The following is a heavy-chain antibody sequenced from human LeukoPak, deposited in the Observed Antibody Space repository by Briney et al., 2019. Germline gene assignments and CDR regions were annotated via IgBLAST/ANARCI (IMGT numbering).Heavy chain of an antibody. Sequence: GGSLRLSCEASGFIFSNYWMSWVRQAPGKGPEWVANMKQDGSEKFYMDSVKGRFTISRGNANNSLYLQMNNLSAEDTAVYYCARVVGLTGYSSTWYSGYYYYMDVWGKGTTVTVSS. CDR1: GFIFSNYW. D-gene: IGHD6-13*01. CDR2: MKQDGSEK. CDR3: ARVVGLTGYSSTWYSGYYYYMDV. V-gene: IGHV3-7*03. J-gene: IGHJ6*03.